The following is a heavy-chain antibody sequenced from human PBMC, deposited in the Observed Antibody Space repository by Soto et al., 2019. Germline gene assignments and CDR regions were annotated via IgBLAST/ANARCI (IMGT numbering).Heavy chain of an antibody. CDR3: AKDGLGAYTYGPYYFDY. Sequence: GGSLRLSCAASGFTFSSYAMSWVRQAPGKGLEWVSTINNSGGSTYYAGSVKGRFTISRDNSKNTLYLQMNSLRAEDTAVYYCAKDGLGAYTYGPYYFDYWGEGTLVTVSS. CDR2: INNSGGST. D-gene: IGHD5-18*01. V-gene: IGHV3-23*01. J-gene: IGHJ4*02. CDR1: GFTFSSYA.